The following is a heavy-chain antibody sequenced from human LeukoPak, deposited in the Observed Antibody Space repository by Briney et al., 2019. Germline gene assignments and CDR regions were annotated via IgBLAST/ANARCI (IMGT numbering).Heavy chain of an antibody. CDR3: AKDLYGFYAMDV. CDR2: IGRSAGST. CDR1: GFTFSTYA. V-gene: IGHV3-23*01. Sequence: GGSLRLSCAASGFTFSTYAMSWVRQAPGKGLEWVSAIGRSAGSTYYADSVKGRFTISRDNSKNTLYLQMNSLRAEDTAVYYCAKDLYGFYAMDVWGQGTTVTVSS. D-gene: IGHD4-17*01. J-gene: IGHJ6*02.